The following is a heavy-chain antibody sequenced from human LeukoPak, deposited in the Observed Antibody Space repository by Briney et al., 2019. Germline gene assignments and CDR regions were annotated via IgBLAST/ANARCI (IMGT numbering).Heavy chain of an antibody. V-gene: IGHV3-33*08. CDR1: GFTFSSYG. D-gene: IGHD5-12*01. J-gene: IGHJ4*02. CDR2: IWYDGSNK. CDR3: ARGEVATIVGDY. Sequence: GRSLRLSCAASGFTFSSYGMHWVRQAPGKGLEWVAVIWYDGSNKYYADSVKGRFTISRDNSKNTLYLQMNSLRAEDTAVYYCARGEVATIVGDYWGQGTLVTVSS.